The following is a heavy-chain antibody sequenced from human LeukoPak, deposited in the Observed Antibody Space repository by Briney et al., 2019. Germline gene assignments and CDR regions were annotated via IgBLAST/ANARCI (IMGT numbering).Heavy chain of an antibody. Sequence: SETLSLTCAVSGGSISSSNWWSWVRQPPGKGLEWIGEIYHSGSTNYNPSLKSRVTISVDKSKNQFSLKLSSVTAADTAVYYCARLRYYGSGSYPMTGNWFDPWGQGTLVTVSS. V-gene: IGHV4-4*02. D-gene: IGHD3-10*01. J-gene: IGHJ5*02. CDR1: GGSISSSNW. CDR3: ARLRYYGSGSYPMTGNWFDP. CDR2: IYHSGST.